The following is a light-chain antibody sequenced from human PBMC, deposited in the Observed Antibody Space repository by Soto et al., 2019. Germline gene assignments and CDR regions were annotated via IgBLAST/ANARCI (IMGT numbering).Light chain of an antibody. CDR1: SNDVGGYNY. Sequence: QSVLTQPASVSGSPGQSITISCTGTSNDVGGYNYVSWYQQHPGKVPKLMIYEVSNRPSGVSNRFSGSKSGNTASLTISGLQAADEADYYCSSYSSSRTLVFGGGTKVTVL. CDR2: EVS. CDR3: SSYSSSRTLV. J-gene: IGLJ2*01. V-gene: IGLV2-14*01.